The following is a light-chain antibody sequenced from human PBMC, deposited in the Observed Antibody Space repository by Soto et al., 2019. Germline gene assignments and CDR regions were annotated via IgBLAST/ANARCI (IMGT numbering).Light chain of an antibody. V-gene: IGKV3D-15*01. CDR2: GAS. CDR1: QSVSRD. CDR3: HHYSNWPPYT. J-gene: IGKJ2*01. Sequence: EIVMTQSPDTLSVSPGERAALSCRTSQSVSRDLAWYQQKPGQAPRLLIYGASTRATGIPARFSGSGSGTEFTLTISSLQSDDCAVYYCHHYSNWPPYTFGQGTKLEI.